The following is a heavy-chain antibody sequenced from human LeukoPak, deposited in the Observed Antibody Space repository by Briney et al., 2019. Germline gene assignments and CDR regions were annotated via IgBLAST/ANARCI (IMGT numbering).Heavy chain of an antibody. J-gene: IGHJ4*02. Sequence: ASVKASCKASGYTFASYGISWVRQAPGQGLEWMGWISAYNGNTNYAQKLQGRVTMTTDTSTSTAYMELRSLRSDDTAVYYCARGQTRGYSSSWYSYFDYWGQGTLVTVSS. CDR1: GYTFASYG. CDR3: ARGQTRGYSSSWYSYFDY. CDR2: ISAYNGNT. V-gene: IGHV1-18*01. D-gene: IGHD6-13*01.